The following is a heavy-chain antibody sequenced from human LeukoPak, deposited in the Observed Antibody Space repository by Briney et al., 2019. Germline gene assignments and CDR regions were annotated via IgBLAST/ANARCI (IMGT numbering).Heavy chain of an antibody. CDR3: AKMYIIVGATTWFDP. Sequence: PGGSLRLSCAASGFTFSSYAMSWVRQAPGKGLEWVSAISGSGGSTYYADSVKGRFTISRDNSKNTLYLQMNSLRAEDTAVYYCAKMYIIVGATTWFDPWGQGTLVTVSS. CDR2: ISGSGGST. V-gene: IGHV3-23*01. CDR1: GFTFSSYA. J-gene: IGHJ5*02. D-gene: IGHD1-26*01.